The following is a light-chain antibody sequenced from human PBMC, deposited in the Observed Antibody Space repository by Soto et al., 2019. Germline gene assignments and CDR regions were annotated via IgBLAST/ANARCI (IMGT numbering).Light chain of an antibody. J-gene: IGLJ3*02. CDR1: SGHSEYA. CDR2: LNSDGSH. V-gene: IGLV4-69*01. CDR3: QTWGPGIRV. Sequence: QSVLTQSPSASASLGASVKLTCTLSSGHSEYAIAWHQQQPKKGPRYLMKLNSDGSHSKGDGIPDRFSGSSSGAERYLTISTLQSEDEADYYCQTWGPGIRVFGGGTKLTVL.